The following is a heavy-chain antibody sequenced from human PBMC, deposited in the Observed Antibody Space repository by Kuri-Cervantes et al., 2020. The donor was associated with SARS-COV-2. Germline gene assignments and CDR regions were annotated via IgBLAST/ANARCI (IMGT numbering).Heavy chain of an antibody. Sequence: GESLKISCAASGFTFGSYWMSWVRQAPGKGLEWVANIKQDGSEKYYVDSVKGRFTISRDNAKNSLYLQMNSLRAEDTAVYYCAREPGGTFDYWGQGTLVTVSS. V-gene: IGHV3-7*04. D-gene: IGHD3-16*01. CDR2: IKQDGSEK. J-gene: IGHJ4*02. CDR3: AREPGGTFDY. CDR1: GFTFGSYW.